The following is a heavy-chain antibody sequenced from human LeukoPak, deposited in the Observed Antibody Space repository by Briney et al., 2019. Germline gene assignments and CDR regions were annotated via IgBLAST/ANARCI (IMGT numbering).Heavy chain of an antibody. CDR3: ATGPIDMIVDYLHY. Sequence: GASVKVSCKISGYTLTDLSMHWVRQAPGKGLEWMGRFDPEDGEKIYAQRFQGRVTMTEDTSTDTAYMKLSSLRSEDTAVYYCATGPIDMIVDYLHYWGRGTLVTVSS. D-gene: IGHD3-16*01. V-gene: IGHV1-24*01. J-gene: IGHJ4*02. CDR2: FDPEDGEK. CDR1: GYTLTDLS.